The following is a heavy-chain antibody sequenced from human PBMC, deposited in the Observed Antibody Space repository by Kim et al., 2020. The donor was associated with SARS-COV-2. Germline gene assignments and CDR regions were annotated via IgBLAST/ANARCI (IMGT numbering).Heavy chain of an antibody. CDR1: GGTFSSYA. Sequence: SVKVSCKASGGTFSSYAISWVRQAPGQGLEWMGGIIPIFGTANYAQKFQGRVTITADESTSTAYMELSSLRSEDTAVYYCAREGTSGSRFDYWGQGTLVTVSS. J-gene: IGHJ4*02. V-gene: IGHV1-69*13. D-gene: IGHD1-26*01. CDR3: AREGTSGSRFDY. CDR2: IIPIFGTA.